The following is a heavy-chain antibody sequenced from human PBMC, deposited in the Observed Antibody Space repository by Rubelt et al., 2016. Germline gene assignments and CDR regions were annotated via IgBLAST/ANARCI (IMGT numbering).Heavy chain of an antibody. J-gene: IGHJ4*02. Sequence: QVQLQQWGAGLLKPSETLSLTCAVYGGSFSGYYWSWIRQPPGKGLEWIGEINHSGSTNYNPSLKSGVTISVDTSKNQFALKLSSVTAADTAVYYCARSTFGYSIDYWGQGTLVTVSS. CDR1: GGSFSGYY. V-gene: IGHV4-34*01. CDR2: INHSGST. CDR3: ARSTFGYSIDY. D-gene: IGHD6-13*01.